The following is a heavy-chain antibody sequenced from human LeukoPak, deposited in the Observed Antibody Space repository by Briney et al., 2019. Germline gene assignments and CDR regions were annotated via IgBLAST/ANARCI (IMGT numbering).Heavy chain of an antibody. D-gene: IGHD3-16*01. V-gene: IGHV4-34*01. Sequence: PSETLSLTCTVSGGSFSSYSWSWIRQPSGKGLEWIGEINHSGRANYSPSLQSRVTISIDTSKNQFSLILNSVTAADTSVYFCARFDPGLGWAFDYWGQGTLVTVS. CDR2: INHSGRA. J-gene: IGHJ4*02. CDR3: ARFDPGLGWAFDY. CDR1: GGSFSSYS.